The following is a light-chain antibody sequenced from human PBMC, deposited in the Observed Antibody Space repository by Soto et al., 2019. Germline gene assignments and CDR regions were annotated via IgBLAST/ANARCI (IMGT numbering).Light chain of an antibody. CDR2: DAS. Sequence: EIVLTQSPATMSLSPGERATLSCRTSQSVSRNLAWYQQKPGQAPRLLIYDASQRATGIPARFSGSGSGTEFTLTISSLQPDDFATYYCQQYYSYPLTFGGGTKV. V-gene: IGKV3-11*01. CDR3: QQYYSYPLT. J-gene: IGKJ4*01. CDR1: QSVSRN.